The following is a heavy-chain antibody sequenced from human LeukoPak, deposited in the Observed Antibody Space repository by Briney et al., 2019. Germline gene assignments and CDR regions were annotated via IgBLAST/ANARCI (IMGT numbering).Heavy chain of an antibody. CDR3: ARTDETAPAEDFQH. Sequence: GGSLRLSCVASGFTVSSNYMSWVRQAPGKGLEWVSGFSGSGGSTYYADSVKGRFTISRDNSKNTLCLQMKSLRAEDTAVYYCARTDETAPAEDFQHWGQGTLVTVSS. CDR1: GFTVSSNY. J-gene: IGHJ1*01. D-gene: IGHD2-21*02. CDR2: SGSGGST. V-gene: IGHV3-53*01.